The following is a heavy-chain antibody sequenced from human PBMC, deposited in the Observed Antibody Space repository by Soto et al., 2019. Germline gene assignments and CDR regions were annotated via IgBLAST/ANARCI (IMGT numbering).Heavy chain of an antibody. CDR3: ARDQGSSWYEHGIDY. V-gene: IGHV3-30-3*01. J-gene: IGHJ4*02. CDR1: GFTFSSYA. CDR2: ISYDGSNK. Sequence: GGSLRLSCAASGFTFSSYAMHWVRQAPGKGLEWVAVISYDGSNKYYADSVKGRFTISRDNSKNTLYLQMNSLRAEDTAVYYCARDQGSSWYEHGIDYWGQGTLVTVSS. D-gene: IGHD6-13*01.